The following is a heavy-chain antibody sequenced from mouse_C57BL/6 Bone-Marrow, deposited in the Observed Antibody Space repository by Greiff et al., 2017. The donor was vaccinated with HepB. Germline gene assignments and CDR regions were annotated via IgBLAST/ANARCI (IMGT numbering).Heavy chain of an antibody. D-gene: IGHD1-1*01. CDR3: AREGLYYYGLYFDY. CDR1: GFTFSDYY. CDR2: INYDGSST. J-gene: IGHJ2*01. V-gene: IGHV5-16*01. Sequence: EVQLVESEGGLVQPGRSMKLSCTASGFTFSDYYMAWVRQVPEKGLEWVANINYDGSSTYYLDSLKSRFIISRDNAKNILYLQMSSLKSEDTATYYCAREGLYYYGLYFDYWGQGTTLTVSS.